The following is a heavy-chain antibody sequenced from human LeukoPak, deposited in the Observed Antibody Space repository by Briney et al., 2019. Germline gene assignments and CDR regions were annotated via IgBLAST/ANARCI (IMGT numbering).Heavy chain of an antibody. CDR2: ISDSGST. Sequence: GGSLRLSCAASGLTFSSYGMSWVRQAPGKGPEWVSGISDSGSTYYADSVKGRSTISRDNSKNTLYLQMNSLRAEDTAVYYCAKSRSWYYDSSGYRLDAFDIWGQGTMVTVSS. D-gene: IGHD3-22*01. V-gene: IGHV3-23*01. J-gene: IGHJ3*02. CDR3: AKSRSWYYDSSGYRLDAFDI. CDR1: GLTFSSYG.